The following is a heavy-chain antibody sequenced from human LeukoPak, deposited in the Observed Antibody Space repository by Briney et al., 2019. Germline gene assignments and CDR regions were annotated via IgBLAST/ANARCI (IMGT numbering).Heavy chain of an antibody. Sequence: PSETLSLTCTVSGGSISSYYWSWFRQPPGKGLEWIGYIYYSGSTNYNPSLKSRVTISVDTSKNQFSLKLSSVTAADTTVYYCARLGYCSGGSCLGLDYWGQGTLVTVSS. CDR1: GGSISSYY. CDR3: ARLGYCSGGSCLGLDY. V-gene: IGHV4-59*01. J-gene: IGHJ4*02. D-gene: IGHD2-15*01. CDR2: IYYSGST.